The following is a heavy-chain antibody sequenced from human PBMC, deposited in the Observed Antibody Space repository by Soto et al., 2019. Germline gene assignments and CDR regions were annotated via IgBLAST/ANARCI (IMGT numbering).Heavy chain of an antibody. CDR1: GYTFTSYA. Sequence: ASVKVSCKASGYTFTSYAMHWVRQAPGQRLEWMGWINAGNGNTKYSQKFQGRVTITRDTSASTAYMELSSLRSEDTAVYYCARVYKLRYFDWLLYVDASREYYFDYWGQGTLVTVSS. CDR3: ARVYKLRYFDWLLYVDASREYYFDY. CDR2: INAGNGNT. J-gene: IGHJ4*02. V-gene: IGHV1-3*01. D-gene: IGHD3-9*01.